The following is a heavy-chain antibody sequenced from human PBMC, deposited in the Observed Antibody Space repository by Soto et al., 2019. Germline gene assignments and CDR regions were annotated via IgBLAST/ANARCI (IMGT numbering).Heavy chain of an antibody. D-gene: IGHD3-22*01. J-gene: IGHJ3*01. CDR2: ISYSGGT. Sequence: SETLSLTCTVYGASISSYYWIWVRQSPGKGLEWIGYISYSGGTSYNPSLKSRVGMSSDTSKNQFFLILGSVTAADTAVYYCAMSSDGSSYYYGRFEVWGQGTMVTVSS. CDR3: AMSSDGSSYYYGRFEV. V-gene: IGHV4-59*01. CDR1: GASISSYY.